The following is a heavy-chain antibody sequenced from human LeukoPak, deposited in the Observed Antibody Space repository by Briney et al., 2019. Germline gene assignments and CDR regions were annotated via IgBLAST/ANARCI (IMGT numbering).Heavy chain of an antibody. Sequence: SETLSLTCTVSGGSISSGGYYWSWIRQHPGKGLEWIGYIYYSGSTYYNPSLMSRVTISVDTSKNQFSLKLSSVTAADTAVYYCARAGTYYDFWSGYPIFDYWGQGTLVTVSS. D-gene: IGHD3-3*01. CDR1: GGSISSGGYY. CDR2: IYYSGST. J-gene: IGHJ4*02. V-gene: IGHV4-31*03. CDR3: ARAGTYYDFWSGYPIFDY.